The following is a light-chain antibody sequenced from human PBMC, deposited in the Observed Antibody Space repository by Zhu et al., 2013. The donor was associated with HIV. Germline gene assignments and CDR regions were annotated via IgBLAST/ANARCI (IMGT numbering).Light chain of an antibody. V-gene: IGKV1-39*01. Sequence: DIQMTQSPSALSASVGDRVTITCRASQSISRYLNWYQQKPGKAPNLLIYATSSLHSGVPSRFSGSGSGTDFTLTISSLQPEDFATYYCQQANSFPLTFGGRDQGGDQT. CDR3: QQANSFPLT. CDR2: ATS. CDR1: QSISRY. J-gene: IGKJ4*01.